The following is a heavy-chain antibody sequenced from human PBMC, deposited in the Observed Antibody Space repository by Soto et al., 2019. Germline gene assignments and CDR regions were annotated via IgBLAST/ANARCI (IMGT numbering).Heavy chain of an antibody. CDR2: INPSGGST. CDR1: GYTFTSYY. CDR3: ARDGYVDYYDSSGYYNYWYFDL. J-gene: IGHJ2*01. D-gene: IGHD3-22*01. V-gene: IGHV1-46*01. Sequence: ASVKVSCKASGYTFTSYYMHWVRQAPGQGLEWMGIINPSGGSTSYAQKFQGRVTMTRDTSTSTVYMELSSLRSEDTAVYYCARDGYVDYYDSSGYYNYWYFDLWGRGTLVTVSS.